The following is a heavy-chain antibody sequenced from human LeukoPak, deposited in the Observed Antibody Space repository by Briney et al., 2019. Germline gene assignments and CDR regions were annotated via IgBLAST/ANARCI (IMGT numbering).Heavy chain of an antibody. CDR2: IKSKTDGGTT. CDR1: GFTFSNAW. D-gene: IGHD4-17*01. CDR3: TSKSTVTTRGNDY. Sequence: GGSLRLSCAASGFTFSNAWMSWVRQAPGKGLEWVGRIKSKTDGGTTDYAAPVKGRFTISRDDSKNTLYLQMNSLKTEDTAVYYCTSKSTVTTRGNDYWGQGTLVTVSS. J-gene: IGHJ4*02. V-gene: IGHV3-15*01.